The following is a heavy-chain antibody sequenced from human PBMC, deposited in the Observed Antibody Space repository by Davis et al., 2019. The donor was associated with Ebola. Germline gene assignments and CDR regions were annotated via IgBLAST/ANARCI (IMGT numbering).Heavy chain of an antibody. CDR2: INEGGYT. CDR3: AREGPGY. CDR1: GGSLDNSIYY. J-gene: IGHJ4*02. D-gene: IGHD3-10*01. Sequence: MPSETLSLTCTVSGGSLDNSIYYWAWLRQSPGKGLEWLGEINEGGYTNYNPSLKSRVTISIDTSKNQFSLKLTSVTAADTAVYYCAREGPGYWGQGTLVTVSS. V-gene: IGHV4-39*07.